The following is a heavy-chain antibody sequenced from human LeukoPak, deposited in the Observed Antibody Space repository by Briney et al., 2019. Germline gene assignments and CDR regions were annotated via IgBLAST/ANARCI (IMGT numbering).Heavy chain of an antibody. D-gene: IGHD6-19*01. CDR3: ARDLGSSGCIDY. J-gene: IGHJ4*02. V-gene: IGHV1-2*02. Sequence: ASVKVSCKASGYTFTAYYMHWVRQAPGQGLEWMGWINPNSGGTNYAQKFQGRVTMTRDTSLGTAYMELSRLRSDDTAVYYCARDLGSSGCIDYWGQGTLVTVSS. CDR2: INPNSGGT. CDR1: GYTFTAYY.